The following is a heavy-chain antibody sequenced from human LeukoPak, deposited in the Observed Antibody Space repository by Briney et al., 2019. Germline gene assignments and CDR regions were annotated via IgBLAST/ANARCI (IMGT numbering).Heavy chain of an antibody. V-gene: IGHV4-34*01. CDR3: AREGYYYVSEPQKYSSYYMDV. Sequence: PSETLSFTCAVYGGSFSGYYWSWIRQPPGKGLEWIGEINHSGSTNYNPSLKSRVTISVDTSKNQFSLKLSSVTAADTAVYSCAREGYYYVSEPQKYSSYYMDVWGKGTTVTISS. CDR2: INHSGST. D-gene: IGHD3-10*01. CDR1: GGSFSGYY. J-gene: IGHJ6*03.